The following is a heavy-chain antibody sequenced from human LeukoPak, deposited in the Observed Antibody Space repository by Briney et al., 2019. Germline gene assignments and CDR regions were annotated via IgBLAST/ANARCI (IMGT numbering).Heavy chain of an antibody. J-gene: IGHJ3*02. V-gene: IGHV1-2*06. CDR2: INPNSGGT. CDR1: GYTFTGYY. CDR3: ARESPEDAFDI. Sequence: ASVKVSCKTSGYTFTGYYIHWVRQAPGQGLEWMGRINPNSGGTNYAQKFQDRVIMTRDTSISTAYMELSRLRSDDTAVYYCARESPEDAFDIWGQGTMVTVSS.